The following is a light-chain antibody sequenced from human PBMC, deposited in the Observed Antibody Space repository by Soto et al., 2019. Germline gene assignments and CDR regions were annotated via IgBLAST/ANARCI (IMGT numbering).Light chain of an antibody. CDR1: SSDVGSSNL. CDR2: EVS. Sequence: QSALTPPASMSGSPGQSITFSCTGTSSDVGSSNLVSWYQQHPGKAPKLLIYEVSKRPSGVSNRFSGSKSGNTASLTISGLQAEDEADYYCCSYAGSSTHVFGTGTKVTV. J-gene: IGLJ1*01. V-gene: IGLV2-23*02. CDR3: CSYAGSSTHV.